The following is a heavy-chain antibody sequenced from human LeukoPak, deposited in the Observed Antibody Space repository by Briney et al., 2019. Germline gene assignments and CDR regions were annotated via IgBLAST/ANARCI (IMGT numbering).Heavy chain of an antibody. CDR1: GFTFSSSA. J-gene: IGHJ4*02. CDR3: AKRTGGGERNFDY. D-gene: IGHD2-8*02. Sequence: GGSLRLSCAASGFTFSSSAMSWVRQAPGKGLEWVSAITDSGGGTYCADSVKGRFTISRDNSKNTLYLQMNSLRAEDTAVYYCAKRTGGGERNFDYWGQGTLVTVSS. V-gene: IGHV3-23*01. CDR2: ITDSGGGT.